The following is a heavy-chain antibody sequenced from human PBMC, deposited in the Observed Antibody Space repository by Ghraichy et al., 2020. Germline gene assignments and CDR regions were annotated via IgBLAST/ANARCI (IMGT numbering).Heavy chain of an antibody. Sequence: SETRSLTCAVYGGSFSGYYWSWIRQPPGKGLEWIGEINHSGSTNYNPSLKSRVTISVDTSKNQFSLKLSSVTAADTAVYYCARSGWSVDYWGQGTLVTVSS. V-gene: IGHV4-34*01. CDR1: GGSFSGYY. CDR3: ARSGWSVDY. J-gene: IGHJ4*02. D-gene: IGHD2-15*01. CDR2: INHSGST.